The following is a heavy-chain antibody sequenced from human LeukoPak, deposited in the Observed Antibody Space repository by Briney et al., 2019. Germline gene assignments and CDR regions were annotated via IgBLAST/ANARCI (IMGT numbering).Heavy chain of an antibody. D-gene: IGHD4-23*01. V-gene: IGHV1-46*01. CDR3: AREASGGYFDY. CDR2: INPTGDST. Sequence: GASVKVSCKASGYTFSCYYMHWVRQAPGQGLEWVGLINPTGDSTNYAQDFRGRVTMTRDTSTSTVYMDLSSLRSEDTAVYYCAREASGGYFDYWGQGTLVTVSS. CDR1: GYTFSCYY. J-gene: IGHJ4*02.